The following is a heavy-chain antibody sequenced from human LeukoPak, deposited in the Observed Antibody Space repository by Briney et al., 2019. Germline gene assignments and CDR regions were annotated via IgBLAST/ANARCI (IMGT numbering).Heavy chain of an antibody. CDR2: GHHSESS. V-gene: IGHV4-59*01. CDR1: GVSISSYY. J-gene: IGHJ4*02. CDR3: ARESEGTHHDSTAAFHY. D-gene: IGHD1-7*01. Sequence: SETLSLTCTVSGVSISSYYWSWIRQPPGKGLEWIAYGHHSESSNYNPSLKSRVTISVDTSKNQFSLKLSSVTAADTAVYYCARESEGTHHDSTAAFHYWAREPWSPSPQ.